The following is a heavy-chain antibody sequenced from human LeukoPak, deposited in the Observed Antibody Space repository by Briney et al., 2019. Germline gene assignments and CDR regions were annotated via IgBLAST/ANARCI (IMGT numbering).Heavy chain of an antibody. CDR2: IYPGDSDT. Sequence: PGESLKISCKGSGYSFTSYWIGWVRQMPGKGLEWMGIIYPGDSDTRYSPSFQGQVTISADESISTAYLQWSSLKASDTAMYYCTARGVDYYGSGSYSDYWGQGTLVTVSS. D-gene: IGHD3-10*01. V-gene: IGHV5-51*01. CDR3: TARGVDYYGSGSYSDY. CDR1: GYSFTSYW. J-gene: IGHJ4*02.